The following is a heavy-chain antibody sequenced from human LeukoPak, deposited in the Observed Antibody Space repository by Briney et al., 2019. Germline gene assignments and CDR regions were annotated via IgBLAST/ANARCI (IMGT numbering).Heavy chain of an antibody. CDR3: ARETSHWDPYWFDP. CDR2: VFRTGST. CDR1: GASTTSNSHY. J-gene: IGHJ5*02. Sequence: SETLSLTCTVSGASTTSNSHYWGWIRQPPGKAPEWIGSVFRTGSTYYSPSLKSRVTLSIDTSKNQFSLKMTSLTAADTAVYFCARETSHWDPYWFDPWGQGILVTVSS. V-gene: IGHV4-39*07. D-gene: IGHD1-14*01.